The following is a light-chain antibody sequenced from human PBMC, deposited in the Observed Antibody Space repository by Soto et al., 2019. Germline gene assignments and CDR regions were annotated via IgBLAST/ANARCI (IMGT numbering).Light chain of an antibody. J-gene: IGLJ2*01. V-gene: IGLV1-40*01. Sequence: QLVLTQPPSVSGAPGQRGTISCTGSSSNIGAGYDVHWYQQLPGTAPKLLIYGNSNRPSGVPDRFSGSKSGTSASLAITGLQAEDEADYYCQSYDSSLSGVVFGGGTKLTVL. CDR1: SSNIGAGYD. CDR2: GNS. CDR3: QSYDSSLSGVV.